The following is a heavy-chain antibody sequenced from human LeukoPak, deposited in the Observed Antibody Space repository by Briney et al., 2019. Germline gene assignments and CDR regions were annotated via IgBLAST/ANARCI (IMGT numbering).Heavy chain of an antibody. Sequence: PSETLSLTCTVSGGSISSYYWSWIRQPPGKVLEWIGYIYYSGSTTYNPSLRSRVTISVDTSKNQFSLKLSSVTAADTAVYYCARMTAAWGMDVWGQGTTVTVSS. CDR3: ARMTAAWGMDV. CDR1: GGSISSYY. CDR2: IYYSGST. V-gene: IGHV4-59*08. J-gene: IGHJ6*02. D-gene: IGHD6-13*01.